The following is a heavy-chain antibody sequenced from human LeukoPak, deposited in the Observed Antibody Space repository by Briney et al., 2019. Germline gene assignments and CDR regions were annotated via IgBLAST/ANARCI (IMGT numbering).Heavy chain of an antibody. J-gene: IGHJ5*02. CDR3: AREGYDFWSGSSNWFDP. Sequence: GGSLRLSCAASGFTFSSYAMHWVRQAPGKGLEWVAVISYDGSNKYYADSVKGRFTISRDNSKNTLYLQMNSLRAEDTAVYYCAREGYDFWSGSSNWFDPWGQGTLVTVSS. CDR2: ISYDGSNK. V-gene: IGHV3-30*04. CDR1: GFTFSSYA. D-gene: IGHD3-3*01.